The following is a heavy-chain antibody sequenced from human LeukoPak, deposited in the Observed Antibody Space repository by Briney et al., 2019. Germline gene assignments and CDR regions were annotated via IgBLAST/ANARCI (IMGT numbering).Heavy chain of an antibody. J-gene: IGHJ5*02. D-gene: IGHD2-2*01. CDR1: GGTFSSYA. V-gene: IGHV1-69*13. CDR2: IIPIFGTA. CDR3: ARGHCSSTSCYDRFDP. Sequence: SVKVSCKASGGTFSSYAISWVRQAPGQGLEWMGGIIPIFGTANYAQKFQGRVTITADESTSTAYMELSSLRSEDTAVYYCARGHCSSTSCYDRFDPWGQRTLVTVSS.